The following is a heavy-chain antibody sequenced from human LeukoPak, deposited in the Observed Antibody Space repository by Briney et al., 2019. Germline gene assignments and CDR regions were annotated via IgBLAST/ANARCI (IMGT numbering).Heavy chain of an antibody. V-gene: IGHV4-34*01. CDR1: GGSFSGYY. J-gene: IGHJ4*02. D-gene: IGHD1-26*01. CDR3: AIAGSYYNRGAFDY. CDR2: INHSGST. Sequence: PSETLSLTCAVYGGSFSGYYWSWLRQPPGKGLEWIGEINHSGSTNYNPSLKSRVTISVDTSKNQFSLKLSSVTAADTAVYYCAIAGSYYNRGAFDYWGQGTLVTVSS.